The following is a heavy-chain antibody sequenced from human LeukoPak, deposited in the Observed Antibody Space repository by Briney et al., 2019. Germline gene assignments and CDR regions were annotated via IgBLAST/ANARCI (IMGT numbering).Heavy chain of an antibody. D-gene: IGHD3-16*01. V-gene: IGHV1-8*01. CDR3: ARAKSYVDAFDI. CDR2: MSPNSGNT. CDR1: GYTFTSYD. Sequence: ASVKVSCKASGYTFTSYDINWVRPAPGQGLEWMGWMSPNSGNTGYAQKFQGRVTMTTDTSTSTAYMELRSLRSDDTAVYYCARAKSYVDAFDIGGQGTRVTVSS. J-gene: IGHJ3*02.